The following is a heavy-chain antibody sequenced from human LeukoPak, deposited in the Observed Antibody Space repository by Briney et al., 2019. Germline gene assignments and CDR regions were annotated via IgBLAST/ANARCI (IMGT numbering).Heavy chain of an antibody. CDR2: IYRGGSS. J-gene: IGHJ4*02. Sequence: PGGSLRLSCVASGFIVSNNYVSWVRQAPGMGLEWVSTIYRGGSSFYADSVKGRFTISRDNSKNTLYLQMNSLRAEDTAVYYCAKMDSSGCYFDYWGQGTLVTVSS. D-gene: IGHD6-19*01. CDR3: AKMDSSGCYFDY. CDR1: GFIVSNNY. V-gene: IGHV3-53*01.